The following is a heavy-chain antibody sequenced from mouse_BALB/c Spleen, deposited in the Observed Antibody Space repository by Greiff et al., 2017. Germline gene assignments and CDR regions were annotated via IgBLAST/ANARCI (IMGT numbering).Heavy chain of an antibody. Sequence: LQESGAELVRPGTSVKVSCKASGYAFTNYLIEWVKQRPGQGLEWIGVINPGSGGTNYNEKFKGKATLTADKSSSTAYMQLSSLTSDDSAVYFCARGYYYGSSYNFDYWGQGTTLTVSS. V-gene: IGHV1-54*01. CDR1: GYAFTNYL. CDR2: INPGSGGT. D-gene: IGHD1-1*01. CDR3: ARGYYYGSSYNFDY. J-gene: IGHJ2*01.